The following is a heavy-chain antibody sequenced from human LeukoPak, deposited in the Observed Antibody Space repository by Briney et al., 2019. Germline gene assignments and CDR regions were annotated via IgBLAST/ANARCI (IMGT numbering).Heavy chain of an antibody. V-gene: IGHV1-18*01. CDR1: GGTFSSYA. D-gene: IGHD3-10*01. CDR2: ISGYTGNT. J-gene: IGHJ5*02. CDR3: ARSSWFGGRSEWRWFDP. Sequence: ASVKVSCKASGGTFSSYAISWVRQAPGQGLEWMGWISGYTGNTNYAQNLQGGVTMTTDTSTSTAYMELRSLRSDDTALYYCARSSWFGGRSEWRWFDPWGQGTLVTVPS.